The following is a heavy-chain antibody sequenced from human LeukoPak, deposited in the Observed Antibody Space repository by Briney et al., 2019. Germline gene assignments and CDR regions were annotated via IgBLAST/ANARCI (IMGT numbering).Heavy chain of an antibody. D-gene: IGHD2-2*01. CDR3: AREPGSFLPAAANDAFDI. J-gene: IGHJ3*02. CDR1: GFTFSSYS. V-gene: IGHV3-21*01. Sequence: GGSLRLSCAASGFTFSSYSMNWVRQAPGKGLEWVSSISSSSSYIYYADSVKGRFTISRDNAKNSLYLQMNSLRAEDTPVYYCAREPGSFLPAAANDAFDIWGQGTMVTVSS. CDR2: ISSSSSYI.